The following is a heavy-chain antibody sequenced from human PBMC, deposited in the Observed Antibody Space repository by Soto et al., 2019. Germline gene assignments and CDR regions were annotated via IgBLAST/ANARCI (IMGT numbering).Heavy chain of an antibody. CDR3: ARDGDVNTGFGKDY. J-gene: IGHJ4*02. CDR1: GFTFSSYG. D-gene: IGHD3-16*01. Sequence: GGSLRLSCAASGFTFSSYGMHWVRQAPGKGLEWVAFIWHDGGNKFYAESVKGRFTISRDNSKNTLYLQMTSLSAEDTAMYYCARDGDVNTGFGKDYWGQGTMVTVYS. V-gene: IGHV3-33*01. CDR2: IWHDGGNK.